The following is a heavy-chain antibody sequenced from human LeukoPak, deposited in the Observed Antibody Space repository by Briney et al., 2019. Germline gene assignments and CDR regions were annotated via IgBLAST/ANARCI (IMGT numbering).Heavy chain of an antibody. D-gene: IGHD5-18*01. CDR3: ARRSWIQNAFDI. CDR1: GGSISCYY. CDR2: IYYSGST. J-gene: IGHJ3*02. Sequence: PSETLSLTCTVSGGSISCYYWSWIRQPPGKGLEWIGYIYYSGSTNYNPSLKSRVTISVDTSKNQFSLELSSVTAADTAVYYCARRSWIQNAFDIWGQGTMVTVSS. V-gene: IGHV4-59*01.